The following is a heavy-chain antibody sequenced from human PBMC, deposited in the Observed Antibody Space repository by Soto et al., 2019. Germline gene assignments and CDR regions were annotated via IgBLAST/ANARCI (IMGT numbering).Heavy chain of an antibody. CDR2: ISSSSSYI. D-gene: IGHD3-16*02. CDR1: GFTFSSYS. J-gene: IGHJ3*02. Sequence: ESGGGLVKPGGSLRLSCAASGFTFSSYSMNWVRQAPGKGLEWVSSISSSSSYIYYADSVKGRFTISRDNAKNSLYLQMNSLRAEDTAVYYCARHGDYVWGSYRWSDAFDIWGQGTMVTVSS. V-gene: IGHV3-21*01. CDR3: ARHGDYVWGSYRWSDAFDI.